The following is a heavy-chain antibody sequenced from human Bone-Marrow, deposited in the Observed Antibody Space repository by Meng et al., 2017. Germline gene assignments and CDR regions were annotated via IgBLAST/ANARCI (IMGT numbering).Heavy chain of an antibody. CDR1: GGTFISYA. Sequence: SVKVSCKASGGTFISYAISWVRQAPGQGLEWMGGIIPIFGKANYAQKFQGRVTITADESTSTAYMEMSSLVSEDTAVNYCERSGSRYCTNGVCYTFDYWGHGTQVTVSS. V-gene: IGHV1-69*13. J-gene: IGHJ4*01. D-gene: IGHD2-8*01. CDR2: IIPIFGKA. CDR3: ERSGSRYCTNGVCYTFDY.